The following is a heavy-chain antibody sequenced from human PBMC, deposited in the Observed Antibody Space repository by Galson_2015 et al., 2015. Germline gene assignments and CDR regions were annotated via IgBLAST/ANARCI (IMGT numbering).Heavy chain of an antibody. CDR3: ARREQWLVRGWFDP. J-gene: IGHJ5*02. Sequence: SEPLSLTCTVSGGSISSSSYYWGWIRQPPGKGLEWIGSIYYSGSTYYNPSLKSRVTISVDTSKNQFSLKLSSVTAADTAVYYCARREQWLVRGWFDPWGQGTLVTVSS. CDR2: IYYSGST. D-gene: IGHD6-19*01. V-gene: IGHV4-39*01. CDR1: GGSISSSSYY.